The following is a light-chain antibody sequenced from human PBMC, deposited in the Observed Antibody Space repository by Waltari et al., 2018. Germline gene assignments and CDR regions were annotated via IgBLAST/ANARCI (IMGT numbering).Light chain of an antibody. V-gene: IGKV1-39*01. CDR1: ETITNY. CDR3: QQNYNFPT. CDR2: GAS. Sequence: DIQMTQSPSSLSTSVGDRVTITCRASETITNYLNWYQQKPGKGPKLLIYGASSLQSGVPSMFSGSGSGTEFTLTISNLQPEDFATYYCQQNYNFPTFGQGTRLEIK. J-gene: IGKJ5*01.